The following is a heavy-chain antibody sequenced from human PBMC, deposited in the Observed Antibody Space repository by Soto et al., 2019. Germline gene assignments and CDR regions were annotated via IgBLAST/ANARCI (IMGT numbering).Heavy chain of an antibody. V-gene: IGHV3-23*01. Sequence: EVQLLESGGGLVQPGGSLRLSCAASGFTFSSYAMSWVRQAPGKGLEWVSAISGSGGSTYYADSVKGRFTISRDNSKNTLYLQMNSLRAEDTAVYYCAKDQAHYAFWSGYILDYWGQGTLVTVSS. D-gene: IGHD3-3*01. CDR1: GFTFSSYA. J-gene: IGHJ4*02. CDR2: ISGSGGST. CDR3: AKDQAHYAFWSGYILDY.